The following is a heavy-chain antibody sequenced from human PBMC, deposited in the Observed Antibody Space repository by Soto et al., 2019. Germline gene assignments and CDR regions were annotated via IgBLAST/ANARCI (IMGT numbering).Heavy chain of an antibody. Sequence: PSETLALTCTVSGGSISSYYWSWIRQPPGKGLEWIGYIYYSGSTNYNPSLKSRVTISVDTSKNQFSLKLSSVTAADTAVYYCARKLISGWYDYWGQGTLVTVSS. CDR2: IYYSGST. V-gene: IGHV4-59*01. J-gene: IGHJ4*02. D-gene: IGHD6-19*01. CDR3: ARKLISGWYDY. CDR1: GGSISSYY.